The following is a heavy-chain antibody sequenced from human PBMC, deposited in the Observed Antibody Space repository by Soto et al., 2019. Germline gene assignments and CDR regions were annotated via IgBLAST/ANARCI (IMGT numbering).Heavy chain of an antibody. CDR1: GGSISSYY. CDR2: MYNTGST. J-gene: IGHJ6*02. D-gene: IGHD2-21*02. Sequence: SETLSLTCTVSGGSISSYYWSWIRQPPGKGLEWIGYMYNTGSTIYDPSLKSRVTISVDTSKNQFSLKLNSVTAADTAVYYCGRDLWGYCGTDCYPLDVWGQGTTVTVSS. V-gene: IGHV4-59*01. CDR3: GRDLWGYCGTDCYPLDV.